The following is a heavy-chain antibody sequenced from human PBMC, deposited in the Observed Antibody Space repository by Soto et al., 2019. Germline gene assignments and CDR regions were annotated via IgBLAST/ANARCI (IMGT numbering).Heavy chain of an antibody. CDR3: AREGIAVAGYYFDY. V-gene: IGHV3-21*01. CDR1: GFTFSSYS. J-gene: IGHJ4*02. Sequence: EVQLVESGGGLVKPGGSLRLSCAASGFTFSSYSMNWVRQAPGKGLGWVSSISSSSSYIYYADSVKGRFTISRDHAKNSLYLQMNSLRAEDTAVYYCAREGIAVAGYYFDYWGQGTLVTVSS. D-gene: IGHD6-19*01. CDR2: ISSSSSYI.